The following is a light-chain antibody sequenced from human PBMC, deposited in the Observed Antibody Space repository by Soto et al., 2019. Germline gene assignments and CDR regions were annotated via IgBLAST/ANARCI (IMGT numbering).Light chain of an antibody. J-gene: IGLJ2*01. Sequence: QSVLTQPASVSGSLGQSITMSCSGTTNDVGGYDYVSWYQQHPGKDPKLVIFEVTYRPSGVSSRFSGSKSGNTAALTVSGLQAEDEGEYYCSSYTTSSTVVFGGGTKLTVL. CDR2: EVT. CDR1: TNDVGGYDY. V-gene: IGLV2-14*01. CDR3: SSYTTSSTVV.